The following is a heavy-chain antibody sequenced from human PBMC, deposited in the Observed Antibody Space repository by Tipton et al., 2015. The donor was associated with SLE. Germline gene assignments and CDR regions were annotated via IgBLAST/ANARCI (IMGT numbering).Heavy chain of an antibody. J-gene: IGHJ4*02. D-gene: IGHD6-13*01. CDR1: GGSISGYY. V-gene: IGHV4-59*01. CDR2: IYDSGRT. CDR3: ATEVIAAAGRFDS. Sequence: TLSLTCTVSGGSISGYYWSWIRQPPGKGLEWIGNIYDSGRTKYNPSLKSRVNISIDTSSNQFSLKLRSMTSADTAVYYCATEVIAAAGRFDSWGQGTLVTVSS.